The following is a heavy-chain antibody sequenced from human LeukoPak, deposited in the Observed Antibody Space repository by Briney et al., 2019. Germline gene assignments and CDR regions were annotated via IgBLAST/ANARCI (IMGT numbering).Heavy chain of an antibody. Sequence: SVKVSCTASGGTFSSYAISWVRQAPGQGLEWMGGIIPIFGTANYAQKFQGRVTITADESTSTAYMELSSLRSEDTAVYYCARQPVQLWLQGYNWFDPWGQGTLVTVSS. J-gene: IGHJ5*02. D-gene: IGHD5-18*01. CDR1: GGTFSSYA. V-gene: IGHV1-69*13. CDR2: IIPIFGTA. CDR3: ARQPVQLWLQGYNWFDP.